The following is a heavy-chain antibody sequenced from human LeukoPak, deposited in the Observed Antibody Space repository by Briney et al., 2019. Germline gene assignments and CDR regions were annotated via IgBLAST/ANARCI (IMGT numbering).Heavy chain of an antibody. CDR1: GFTFSSYS. J-gene: IGHJ3*02. CDR3: VKDFPGTDAFDM. V-gene: IGHV3-21*01. CDR2: ISSSSSYI. D-gene: IGHD3-10*01. Sequence: GGSLRLSCAASGFTFSSYSMNWVRQAPGKGLEWVSSISSSSSYIYYADSVKGRFTISRDNAKNSLYLQMSSLRGEDTAVYYCVKDFPGTDAFDMSGQGTMVTVSS.